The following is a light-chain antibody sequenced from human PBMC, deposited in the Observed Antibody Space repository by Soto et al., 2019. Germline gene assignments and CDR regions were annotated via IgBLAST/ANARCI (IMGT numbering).Light chain of an antibody. CDR1: QSVSSRS. Sequence: EIVMTQSTGTLSLSPGERATLSCRASQSVSSRSAWYQQKPGQAPRLLISGASSRATGIPDRFSGSGSGTDFTLTISRLEPEDFALYYCQHYVERSPITFGQGTRLEIK. J-gene: IGKJ5*01. CDR2: GAS. V-gene: IGKV3-20*01. CDR3: QHYVERSPIT.